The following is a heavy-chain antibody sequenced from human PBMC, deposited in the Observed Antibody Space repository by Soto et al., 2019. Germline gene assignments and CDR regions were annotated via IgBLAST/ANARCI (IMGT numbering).Heavy chain of an antibody. V-gene: IGHV3-73*02. CDR2: TRSKAHSYAT. CDR3: TRHTLDY. Sequence: EVQLVESGGGLVQPGGSLKLSCAASGFSFSDSAIHWVRQASGKGLEWVGRTRSKAHSYATAFAASVKGRFTISRDDSKNTVYLQMNSLKTEDTAVYYCTRHTLDYLGQGTLVTVSS. J-gene: IGHJ4*02. CDR1: GFSFSDSA.